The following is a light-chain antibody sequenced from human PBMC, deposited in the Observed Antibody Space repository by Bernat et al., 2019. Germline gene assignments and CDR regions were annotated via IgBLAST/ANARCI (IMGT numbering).Light chain of an antibody. CDR1: SSDVGGYNL. CDR3: CSYASSDTYV. CDR2: EVT. Sequence: QSTLTQPASVSGSPGQSITISCSGASSDVGGYNLVSWYQQHPGKAPKLVIYEVTKRPAGVSDRVSSSKSGSTASLTISGLQAEDESHYYCCSYASSDTYVFGRGTRVTVL. J-gene: IGLJ1*01. V-gene: IGLV2-23*02.